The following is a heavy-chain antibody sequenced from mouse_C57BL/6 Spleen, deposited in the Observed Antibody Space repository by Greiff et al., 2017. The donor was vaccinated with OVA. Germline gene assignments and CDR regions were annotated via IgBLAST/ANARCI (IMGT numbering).Heavy chain of an antibody. CDR1: GYTFTSYW. D-gene: IGHD1-1*01. J-gene: IGHJ4*01. CDR2: IYPGSGST. Sequence: QVQLQQPGAELVKPGASVEMSCKASGYTFTSYWITWVKQRPGQGLEWIGDIYPGSGSTNYNEKFKSKATLTVDTSSSTAYMQLSSLTSEDSAVYYCARPTVVGGAMDYWGQGTSVTVSS. V-gene: IGHV1-55*01. CDR3: ARPTVVGGAMDY.